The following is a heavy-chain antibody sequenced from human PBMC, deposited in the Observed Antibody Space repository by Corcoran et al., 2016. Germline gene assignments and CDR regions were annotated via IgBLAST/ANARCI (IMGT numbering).Heavy chain of an antibody. D-gene: IGHD2-2*01. CDR1: GGTFSSYA. V-gene: IGHV1-69*01. Sequence: QVQLVQSGAEVKKPGSSVTVSCKASGGTFSSYAISWVRQAPGQGLEWMGGIIPIFGTANYAQKFQGRVTITADESTSPAYMELSSLGSDDTAVYYCAIGYRSMLYCSSTSCPNWFDPWGQGTLVTVSS. J-gene: IGHJ5*02. CDR3: AIGYRSMLYCSSTSCPNWFDP. CDR2: IIPIFGTA.